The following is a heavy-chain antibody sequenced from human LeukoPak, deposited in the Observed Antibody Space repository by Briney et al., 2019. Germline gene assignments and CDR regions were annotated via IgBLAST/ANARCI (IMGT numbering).Heavy chain of an antibody. J-gene: IGHJ4*02. D-gene: IGHD2-21*02. CDR1: GFSISRGFY. V-gene: IGHV4-38-2*02. CDR2: IHYSGET. Sequence: SETLSLTCSVSGFSISRGFYWGWIRQPPGKGLEWIGNIHYSGETYFNPSLKSRLTMSVDTSKNQFSLNLSSVTAADTAMYYCASDAPGLLGYWGQETLVTVSS. CDR3: ASDAPGLLGY.